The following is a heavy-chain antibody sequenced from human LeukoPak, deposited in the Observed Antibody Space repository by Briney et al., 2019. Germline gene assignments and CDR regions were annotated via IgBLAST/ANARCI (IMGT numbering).Heavy chain of an antibody. CDR3: AREGDWYSRSWNPFDF. D-gene: IGHD6-13*01. CDR1: AGSISTYY. CDR2: IYTSGST. V-gene: IGHV4-4*07. J-gene: IGHJ4*02. Sequence: SETLSLTCSVSAGSISTYYWSWIRQPAGKGLEWIGRIYTSGSTNYNPSLKSRVTMSVDTSKNQFSLKLSSVTAADTAVYYCAREGDWYSRSWNPFDFWGQGTLVTVSS.